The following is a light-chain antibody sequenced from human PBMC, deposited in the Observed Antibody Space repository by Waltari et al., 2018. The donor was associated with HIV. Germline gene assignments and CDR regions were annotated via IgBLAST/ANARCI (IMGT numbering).Light chain of an antibody. CDR2: EVT. J-gene: IGLJ2*01. CDR1: SSDVGAYNL. V-gene: IGLV2-23*02. Sequence: QSALTQPASVSGSPGQSITISCTGTSSDVGAYNLVSWYQQHPGTATKLMIFEVTNRPSGVSDRFSGSRSGNTASLTISGLQAEDEGDYHCCSYTGTGIVFGGGTKLTVL. CDR3: CSYTGTGIV.